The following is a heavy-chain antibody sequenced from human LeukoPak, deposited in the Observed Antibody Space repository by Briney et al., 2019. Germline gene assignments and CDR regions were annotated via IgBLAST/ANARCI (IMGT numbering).Heavy chain of an antibody. CDR2: IYTGGGT. Sequence: GGSLRLSCAASGFTVSSYYMSWVRQAPGKGLECVSLIYTGGGTYYGDSVKGRFSISRDNSKNMLYLQMNSLRAEDTAVYYCAKIIPTISDGHGAFDLWGQGTMVTVSS. D-gene: IGHD5-24*01. CDR3: AKIIPTISDGHGAFDL. J-gene: IGHJ3*01. CDR1: GFTVSSYY. V-gene: IGHV3-53*01.